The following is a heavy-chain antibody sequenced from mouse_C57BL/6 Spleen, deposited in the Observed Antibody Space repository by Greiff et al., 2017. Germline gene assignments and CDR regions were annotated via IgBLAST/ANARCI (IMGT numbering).Heavy chain of an antibody. J-gene: IGHJ3*01. CDR1: GSNIKDYY. CDR3: AKSYGYDGAWFAY. D-gene: IGHD2-14*01. Sequence: DVKLQESGAELVKPGASVKLSCTASGSNIKDYYMHWVKQRTEQGLEWIGRIDPEDGGTKSAPKFQGKANITADTSSNTAYLQLSSLTSEDTAVYYCAKSYGYDGAWFAYWGQGTLVTVSA. CDR2: IDPEDGGT. V-gene: IGHV14-2*01.